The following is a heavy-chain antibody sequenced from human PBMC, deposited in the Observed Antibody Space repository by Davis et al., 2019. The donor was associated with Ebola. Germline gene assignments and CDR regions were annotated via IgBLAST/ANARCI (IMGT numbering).Heavy chain of an antibody. CDR1: SGSISTYY. D-gene: IGHD3-10*01. CDR2: VDFSGFT. CDR3: ASTTYGSGTPTPGGNDGMDV. Sequence: MPGGSLRLSCTVSSGSISTYYWNWIRQHPGKGLEGSGYVDFSGFTNYNPPPRSRVTISVNTSKNQFSLKLSSVTAADTAVYYCASTTYGSGTPTPGGNDGMDVWGPGTTVTVSS. V-gene: IGHV4-59*01. J-gene: IGHJ6*02.